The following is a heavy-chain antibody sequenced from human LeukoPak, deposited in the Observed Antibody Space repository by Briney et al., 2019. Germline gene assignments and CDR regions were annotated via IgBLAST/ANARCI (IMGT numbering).Heavy chain of an antibody. V-gene: IGHV3-48*01. J-gene: IGHJ4*02. CDR2: ISTSTTTI. Sequence: GGSLRLSCEASGFTFSSYSMNWVRQAPGKGLEWISYISTSTTTIYYANSVKGRFTTSRDNAKKSLYLQTNSLRVEDTGVYYCAKDRVAVAGRFDYWGQGTLVTVSS. D-gene: IGHD6-19*01. CDR3: AKDRVAVAGRFDY. CDR1: GFTFSSYS.